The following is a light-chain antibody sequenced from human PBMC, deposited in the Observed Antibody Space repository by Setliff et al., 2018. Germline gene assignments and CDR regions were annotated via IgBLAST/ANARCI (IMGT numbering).Light chain of an antibody. V-gene: IGLV2-14*03. Sequence: QSVLTQPASVSGSLGQSITISCTGTTDDIGRFNYVAWYQQLPGKTPNRIIFEVSHRPSGISDRFSGSKSDNTAFLTISRLQAEDEAHYYCSTHWRNSRLFGGGTKVTVL. J-gene: IGLJ2*01. CDR1: TDDIGRFNY. CDR3: STHWRNSRL. CDR2: EVS.